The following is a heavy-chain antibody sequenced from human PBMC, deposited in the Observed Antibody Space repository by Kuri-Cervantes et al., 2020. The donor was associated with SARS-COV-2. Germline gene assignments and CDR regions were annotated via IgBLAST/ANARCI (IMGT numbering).Heavy chain of an antibody. CDR3: ARRGAVAGTVPFFDY. V-gene: IGHV4-39*01. D-gene: IGHD6-19*01. CDR1: GGSISSSSYY. Sequence: LRLSCTVSGGSISSSSYYWGWIRQPPGKGLEWIGSIYYSGSTYYNPSLKSRVTISVDTSKNQFSLKLSSVTAADTAVYYCARRGAVAGTVPFFDYWGQGTLVTVSS. J-gene: IGHJ4*02. CDR2: IYYSGST.